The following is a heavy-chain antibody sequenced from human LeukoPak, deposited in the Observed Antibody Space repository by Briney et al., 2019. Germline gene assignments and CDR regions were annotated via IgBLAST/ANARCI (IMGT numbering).Heavy chain of an antibody. Sequence: SETLSLTCTVSGGSISSGSYCWSWIRQPAGKGLEWIGRIYTSGSTNYNPSLKSRVTISVDTSKNQFSLKLTSVTAADTAVYYCARSQSTGWYNGGLDVWGQGTTVTVSS. J-gene: IGHJ6*02. V-gene: IGHV4-61*02. D-gene: IGHD6-19*01. CDR1: GGSISSGSYC. CDR3: ARSQSTGWYNGGLDV. CDR2: IYTSGST.